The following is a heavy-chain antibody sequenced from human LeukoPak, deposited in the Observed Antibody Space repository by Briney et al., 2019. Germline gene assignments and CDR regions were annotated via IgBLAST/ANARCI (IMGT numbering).Heavy chain of an antibody. CDR2: IYYSGST. V-gene: IGHV4-61*08. CDR3: ARVEYSSSSWFDP. J-gene: IGHJ5*02. CDR1: GGSISSGGYY. Sequence: SETLSLTCTVSGGSISSGGYYWSWIRQHPGKGLEWIGYIYYSGSTNYNPSLKSRVTISVDTSKNQFSLKLSSVTAADTAVYYCARVEYSSSSWFDPWGQGTLVTVSS. D-gene: IGHD6-6*01.